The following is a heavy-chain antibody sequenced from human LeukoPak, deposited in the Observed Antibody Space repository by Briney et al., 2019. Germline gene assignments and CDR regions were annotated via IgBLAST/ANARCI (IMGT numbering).Heavy chain of an antibody. V-gene: IGHV1-46*01. CDR2: INPSGGST. CDR1: GYTFTSYY. D-gene: IGHD3-16*01. CDR3: ARPGSGLGSEDAIDI. Sequence: ASVKVSCKASGYTFTSYYMHWVRQAPGQGLEWMGIINPSGGSTSYAQKFQGRVTMTRDTSTSTVYMELSSLRSEDTAVYYCARPGSGLGSEDAIDIWGQGTTVTVSS. J-gene: IGHJ3*02.